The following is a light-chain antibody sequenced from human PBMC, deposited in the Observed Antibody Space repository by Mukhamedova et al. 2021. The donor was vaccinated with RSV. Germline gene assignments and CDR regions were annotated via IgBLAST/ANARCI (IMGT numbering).Light chain of an antibody. Sequence: DIGAHQYVSWYQQHPGKVPKLIIFEVYNRPSGVSDRFSASKSGTTASLTISGLQAEDEADYYFSSYTYINSYDVGFGGGTNLTV. CDR1: DIGAHQY. J-gene: IGLJ2*01. V-gene: IGLV2-14*01. CDR2: EVY. CDR3: SSYTYINSYDVG.